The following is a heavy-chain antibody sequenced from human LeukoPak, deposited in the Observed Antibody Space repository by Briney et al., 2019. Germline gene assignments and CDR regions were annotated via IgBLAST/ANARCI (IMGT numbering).Heavy chain of an antibody. CDR3: ARDRVGYYYDY. V-gene: IGHV3-48*03. CDR2: ISSSGSTI. CDR1: GFTFSSYE. J-gene: IGHJ4*02. Sequence: PGGSLRLSCAASGFTFSSYEMNWVRQAPGKGLEWVSYISSSGSTIYYADSVKGRFTISRDNAKNSLYLQMNILRAEDTAVYYCARDRVGYYYDYWGQGTLVTVSS. D-gene: IGHD3-22*01.